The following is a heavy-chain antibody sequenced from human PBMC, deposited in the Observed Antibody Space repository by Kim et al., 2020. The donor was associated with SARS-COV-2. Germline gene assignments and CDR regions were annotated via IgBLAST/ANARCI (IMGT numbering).Heavy chain of an antibody. CDR2: ISYDGSNK. CDR1: GFTFSSYG. CDR3: ASTDYYGSGSYRPVDV. V-gene: IGHV3-33*05. J-gene: IGHJ6*02. D-gene: IGHD3-10*01. Sequence: GGSLRLSCAASGFTFSSYGMHWVRQAPGKGLEWVAVISYDGSNKYYADSVKGRFTISRDNSKNTLYLQMNSLRAEDTAVYYCASTDYYGSGSYRPVDVWGQGTTVNVSS.